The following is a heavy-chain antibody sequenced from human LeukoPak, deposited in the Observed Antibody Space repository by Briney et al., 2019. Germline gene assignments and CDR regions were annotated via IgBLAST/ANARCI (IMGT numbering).Heavy chain of an antibody. V-gene: IGHV3-53*01. J-gene: IGHJ4*02. D-gene: IGHD3-16*01. CDR3: ARGVEPLAANTLAY. Sequence: PGGSLRLSCAASGFTFITNDMTWVRQAPGKGLEWVSVLYSDGNTKYGDSVQGRFTISRDNSKNTLYLEMNSLSPDDTAVYYCARGVEPLAANTLAYWGQGTLVTVSS. CDR1: GFTFITND. CDR2: LYSDGNT.